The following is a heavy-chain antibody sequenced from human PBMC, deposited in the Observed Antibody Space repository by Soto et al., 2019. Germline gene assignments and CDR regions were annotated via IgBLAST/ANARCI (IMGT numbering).Heavy chain of an antibody. Sequence: PGGSLRLSCAASGFSFSSYAMSWVRQAPGKGLEWVAVIWYDGSNKYYADSVKGRFTISRDNSKNTLYLQMNSLRAEDTAVYYCARDGPFFWSGYSYYFDYWGQGTLVTVSS. D-gene: IGHD3-3*01. CDR2: IWYDGSNK. CDR3: ARDGPFFWSGYSYYFDY. V-gene: IGHV3-33*08. CDR1: GFSFSSYA. J-gene: IGHJ4*02.